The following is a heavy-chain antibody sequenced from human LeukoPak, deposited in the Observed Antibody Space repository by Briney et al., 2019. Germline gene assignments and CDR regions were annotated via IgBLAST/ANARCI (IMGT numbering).Heavy chain of an antibody. CDR3: TTAGYSSGWFDY. Sequence: GGSLRLSCAASGFTFSSNVMIWVRQAPGKGLEWVSSIPATGGNTYYADSVKGRFTISRDNSKNSLYLQMNSLRAEDTAVYYCTTAGYSSGWFDYWGQGTLVTVSS. CDR2: IPATGGNT. V-gene: IGHV3-23*01. CDR1: GFTFSSNV. D-gene: IGHD6-19*01. J-gene: IGHJ4*02.